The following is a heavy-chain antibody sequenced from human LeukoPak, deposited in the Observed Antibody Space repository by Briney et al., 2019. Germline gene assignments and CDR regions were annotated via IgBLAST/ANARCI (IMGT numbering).Heavy chain of an antibody. Sequence: GSLILSCAASGCTFSSYSMNWVRQAPGEGLVWVSSISSSSSYIYYADSVKGRFTISRDNAKNSLYLQMNSLRAEDTAVYYCARGGAVAPKFNFDYWGQGTLVTVSS. D-gene: IGHD6-19*01. J-gene: IGHJ4*02. CDR3: ARGGAVAPKFNFDY. CDR1: GCTFSSYS. CDR2: ISSSSSYI. V-gene: IGHV3-21*01.